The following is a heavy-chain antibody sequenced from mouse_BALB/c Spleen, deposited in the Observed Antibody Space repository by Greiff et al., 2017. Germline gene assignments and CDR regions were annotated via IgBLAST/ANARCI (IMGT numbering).Heavy chain of an antibody. V-gene: IGHV1S127*01. J-gene: IGHJ4*01. CDR3: TRREKAMDD. CDR1: GYTFTSYW. CDR2: IDPSDSYT. Sequence: QVQLQQPGAELVKPGASVKMSCKASGYTFTSYWMHWVKQRPGQGLEWIGTIDPSDSYTSYNQKFKGKATLTVDTSSSTAYMQLSSLTSEDSAVYYCTRREKAMDDWGQGTSVTVSS.